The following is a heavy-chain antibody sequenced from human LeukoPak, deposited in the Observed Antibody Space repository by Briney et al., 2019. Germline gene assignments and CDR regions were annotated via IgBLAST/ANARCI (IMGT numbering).Heavy chain of an antibody. J-gene: IGHJ4*02. D-gene: IGHD2-21*01. CDR2: ISNTGGST. CDR3: AKDFRIGYSAHFDF. CDR1: GFSFDTYA. V-gene: IGHV3-23*01. Sequence: GGSLRLSCAASGFSFDTYAMSWVRQAPGKGLEWVSAISNTGGSTYYADSVNGRFSISRDNSKNTLYLQMDSLRGEDTAVYYCAKDFRIGYSAHFDFWGQGALVTVSS.